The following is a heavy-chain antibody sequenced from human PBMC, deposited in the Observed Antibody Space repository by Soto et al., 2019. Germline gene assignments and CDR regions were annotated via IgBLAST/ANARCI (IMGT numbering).Heavy chain of an antibody. V-gene: IGHV3-11*03. CDR3: ASPVGGSYYRDDAFDI. J-gene: IGHJ3*02. D-gene: IGHD1-26*01. CDR1: GFTFSDYY. CDR2: ISSSSSYT. Sequence: GGSLRLSCAASGFTFSDYYMSWIRQAPGKGLEWVSYISSSSSYTNYADSVKGRFTVSRDNAKNSLYLQMNSLRAEDTAVYYCASPVGGSYYRDDAFDIWGQGTMVTVS.